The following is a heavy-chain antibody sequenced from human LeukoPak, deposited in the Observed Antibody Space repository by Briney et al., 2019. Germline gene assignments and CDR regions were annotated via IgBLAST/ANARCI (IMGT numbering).Heavy chain of an antibody. D-gene: IGHD1-26*01. CDR3: AKARGSYSFDF. CDR1: GFTFSSFG. CDR2: ISGSGGST. V-gene: IGHV3-23*01. J-gene: IGHJ4*02. Sequence: PGGTLRLSCAASGFTFSSFGMSWARQAPGKGLEWVSAISGSGGSTYYADSVKGRFTISRDNSKTTLFLQMKSLRAEDTAIYYCAKARGSYSFDFWGQGTLVTVSS.